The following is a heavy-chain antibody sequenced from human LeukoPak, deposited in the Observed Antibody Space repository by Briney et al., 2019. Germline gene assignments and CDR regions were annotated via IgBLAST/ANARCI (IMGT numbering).Heavy chain of an antibody. CDR2: IIPIFGTA. V-gene: IGHV1-69*13. J-gene: IGHJ5*02. CDR3: ARGCSSTSCYFLGRNWFDP. Sequence: ASVKVSCKASGGTFSSYAISWVRQAPGQGLEWMGGIIPIFGTANYAQKFQGRVTITADESTSTAYMELSSLRSEDTAVYYCARGCSSTSCYFLGRNWFDPWGQGTLVTVSS. CDR1: GGTFSSYA. D-gene: IGHD2-2*01.